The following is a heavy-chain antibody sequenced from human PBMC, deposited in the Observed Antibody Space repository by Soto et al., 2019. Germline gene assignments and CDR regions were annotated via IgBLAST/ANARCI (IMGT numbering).Heavy chain of an antibody. CDR1: GDSVSSNSAA. D-gene: IGHD1-26*01. V-gene: IGHV6-1*01. CDR2: TYYRSKWYN. CDR3: ARGVGIVGATNRRGASYYYGMDV. Sequence: QSQTLSLTCAISGDSVSSNSAAWNWIRQSPSRGLEWLGRTYYRSKWYNDYAVSVKSRITINPDTSKNQFSLQLNSVTPEDTAVYYCARGVGIVGATNRRGASYYYGMDVWGQGTTVTVSS. J-gene: IGHJ6*02.